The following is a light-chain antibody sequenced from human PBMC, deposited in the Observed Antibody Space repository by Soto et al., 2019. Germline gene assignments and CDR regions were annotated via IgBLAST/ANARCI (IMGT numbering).Light chain of an antibody. V-gene: IGKV3-15*01. CDR2: GAS. CDR1: QSVSSN. J-gene: IGKJ3*01. Sequence: MGMTQSTATLSVSPGERASLSCRASQSVSSNLAWYQQKPGQAPRLLIYGASTRATGIPARFSGSGSGTEFTLTISSLQSEDFAVYYCQQYNNWLFGPGTKVDIK. CDR3: QQYNNWL.